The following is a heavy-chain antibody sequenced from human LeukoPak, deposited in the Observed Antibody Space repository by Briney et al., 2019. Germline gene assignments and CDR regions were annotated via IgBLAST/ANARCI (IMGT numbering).Heavy chain of an antibody. J-gene: IGHJ5*02. D-gene: IGHD2-2*01. V-gene: IGHV3-23*01. CDR3: AEDSLGVVPALDWFDP. CDR1: GFTFSSYA. Sequence: GGSLRLSCAASGFTFSSYAMSWVRQAPGKGLEWVSAISGSGGSTYYADSVKGRFTISRDNSKNTLYLQMNSLRAEDTAVYYCAEDSLGVVPALDWFDPWGQGTLVTVSS. CDR2: ISGSGGST.